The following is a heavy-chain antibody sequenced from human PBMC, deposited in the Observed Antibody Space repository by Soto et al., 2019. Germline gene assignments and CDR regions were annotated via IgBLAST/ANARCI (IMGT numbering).Heavy chain of an antibody. D-gene: IGHD3-10*01. V-gene: IGHV4-31*03. J-gene: IGHJ5*02. CDR2: IYYSGST. CDR3: ARDRPWYGSGSYESFRAWFDP. Sequence: QVQLQESGPGVVKPSQTLSLTCTVSGGSISSGGYYWSWIRPHPGKGLEWVGDIYYSGSTYYNPSVKSRVTISVDTSKNQFSLKLSSVTAADTAVYYCARDRPWYGSGSYESFRAWFDPWGQGTLVTVSS. CDR1: GGSISSGGYY.